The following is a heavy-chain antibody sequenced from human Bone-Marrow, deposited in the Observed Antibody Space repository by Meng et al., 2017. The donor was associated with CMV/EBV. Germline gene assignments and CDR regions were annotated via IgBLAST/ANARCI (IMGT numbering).Heavy chain of an antibody. J-gene: IGHJ4*02. D-gene: IGHD1-26*01. CDR3: ARGGIVGATSDFDY. Sequence: GSLRLSCAVYGGSFSGYYWSWIRQPPGKGLEWIGEINHSGSTNYNPSLKSRVTISVDTSKNQFSLKLSSVTAADTAVYHCARGGIVGATSDFDYWGQGTLVTVSS. CDR2: INHSGST. V-gene: IGHV4-34*01. CDR1: GGSFSGYY.